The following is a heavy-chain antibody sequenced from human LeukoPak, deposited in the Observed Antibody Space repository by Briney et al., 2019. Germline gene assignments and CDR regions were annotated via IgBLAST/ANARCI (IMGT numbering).Heavy chain of an antibody. CDR2: IYTSGST. Sequence: PSETLSLTRTVSGGSISSYYWSWIRRPAGKGLEWIGRIYTSGSTNCNPSLKSRVTISIDKSKNQFSLKLSSVTAADTAVYYCARGANGWFDPWGQGTLVTVSS. J-gene: IGHJ5*02. V-gene: IGHV4-4*07. CDR1: GGSISSYY. D-gene: IGHD2-8*01. CDR3: ARGANGWFDP.